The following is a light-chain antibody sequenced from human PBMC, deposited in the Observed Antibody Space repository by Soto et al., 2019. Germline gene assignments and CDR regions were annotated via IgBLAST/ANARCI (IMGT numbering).Light chain of an antibody. J-gene: IGKJ3*01. CDR2: GAS. CDR3: QQYNNWPLT. Sequence: EKVMTQSPATLSVSPGERAALSCRASQTISSNLAWYQQKPGQPPRLLMYGASTRATGIPARFSGGGSGTDFTLTISSLQSEDSAVYYCQQYNNWPLTFGPGTKVDIK. CDR1: QTISSN. V-gene: IGKV3-15*01.